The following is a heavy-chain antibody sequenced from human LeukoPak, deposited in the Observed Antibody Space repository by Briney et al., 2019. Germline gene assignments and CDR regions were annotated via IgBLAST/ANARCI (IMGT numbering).Heavy chain of an antibody. D-gene: IGHD2-2*01. J-gene: IGHJ4*02. V-gene: IGHV3-9*01. CDR2: ISWNSGSI. CDR3: AKDVLTSSSSFFDY. CDR1: GFTFDDYA. Sequence: GGSLRLSCAASGFTFDDYAMHWVRHAPGKGLEWVSGISWNSGSIGYADSVKGRFTISRDNAKNSLYLQMNSLRAEDTALYYCAKDVLTSSSSFFDYWGQGTLVTVSS.